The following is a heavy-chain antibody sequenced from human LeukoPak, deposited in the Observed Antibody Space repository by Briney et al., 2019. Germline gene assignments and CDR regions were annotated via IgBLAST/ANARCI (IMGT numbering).Heavy chain of an antibody. Sequence: GGSLRLSCAASGFTFSGSAMHWVRQASGKGLEWVGRIRSKANSYATAYAASVKGRFTISRDDSKNTAYLQMNSLKTEDTAVYYCTRGRFEYSSSSFSYYYYYMDVWGKGTTVAVSS. V-gene: IGHV3-73*01. CDR1: GFTFSGSA. CDR3: TRGRFEYSSSSFSYYYYYMDV. D-gene: IGHD6-6*01. J-gene: IGHJ6*03. CDR2: IRSKANSYAT.